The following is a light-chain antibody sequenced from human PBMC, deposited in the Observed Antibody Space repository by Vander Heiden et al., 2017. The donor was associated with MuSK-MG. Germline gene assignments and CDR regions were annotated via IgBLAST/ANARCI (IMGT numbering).Light chain of an antibody. J-gene: IGKJ1*01. Sequence: DIQMTQSPSSLSASVGDRVTITCRASQSINNYLNWYQQKPGKAPKLLIYAASNLQSGVPSRFSGSESGTDFTLTISRLQPEEFATYYCQQSDISPLTFGQGTKVEIK. CDR1: QSINNY. V-gene: IGKV1-39*01. CDR2: AAS. CDR3: QQSDISPLT.